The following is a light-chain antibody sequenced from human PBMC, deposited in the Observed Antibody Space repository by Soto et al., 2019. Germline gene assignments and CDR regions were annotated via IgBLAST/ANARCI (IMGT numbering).Light chain of an antibody. V-gene: IGKV1-8*01. J-gene: IGKJ1*01. CDR3: QQYYTYPRT. Sequence: ALRMTQSPSSFSASTGDRVTLTCRASQGISSYLAWYQQKPGKAPNLLIYAASTLQSGVPSRFSGSGSGTDFTLTISYLQSEDFATYYCQQYYTYPRTFGQGTKVEIK. CDR1: QGISSY. CDR2: AAS.